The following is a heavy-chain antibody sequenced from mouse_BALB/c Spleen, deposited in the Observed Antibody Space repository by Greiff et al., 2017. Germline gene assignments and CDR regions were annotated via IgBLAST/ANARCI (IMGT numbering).Heavy chain of an antibody. CDR3: ARGDGYDRFYAMDY. CDR1: GFTFSDYG. J-gene: IGHJ4*01. V-gene: IGHV5-15*02. CDR2: ISNLAYSI. Sequence: EVKLVESGGGLVQPGGSRKLSCAASGFTFSDYGMAWVRQAPGKGPEWVAFISNLAYSIYYADTVTGRFTISRENAKNTLYLEMSSLRSEDTAMYYCARGDGYDRFYAMDYWGQGTSVTVSS. D-gene: IGHD2-2*01.